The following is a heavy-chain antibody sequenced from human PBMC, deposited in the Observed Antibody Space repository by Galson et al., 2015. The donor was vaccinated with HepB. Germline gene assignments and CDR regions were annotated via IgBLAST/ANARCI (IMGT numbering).Heavy chain of an antibody. J-gene: IGHJ4*02. Sequence: CAISGDSVSSNSAAWNWIRQSPSRGLEWLGRTYYRSKWYNDYAVSVKSRITINPDTSKNQFSLQLNSVTPEDTAVYYCAREGYCTGGVCYTTDYWGQGTLVTVPS. D-gene: IGHD2-8*02. CDR2: TYYRSKWYN. CDR1: GDSVSSNSAA. V-gene: IGHV6-1*01. CDR3: AREGYCTGGVCYTTDY.